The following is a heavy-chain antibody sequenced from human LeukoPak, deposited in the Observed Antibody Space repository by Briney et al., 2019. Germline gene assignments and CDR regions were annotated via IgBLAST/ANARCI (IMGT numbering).Heavy chain of an antibody. Sequence: SETLSLTCTVSAYSISDGFVWGFIRQPPGKGLEWIASIYHSGTTYYNPSLRSRVTMSVDTSYNQFSLKLSSVTAADTAMYFCTRLSHVAGAPKVSWFDPWGQGTLVTVSS. CDR3: TRLSHVAGAPKVSWFDP. V-gene: IGHV4-38-2*02. CDR1: AYSISDGFV. J-gene: IGHJ5*02. CDR2: IYHSGTT. D-gene: IGHD1-26*01.